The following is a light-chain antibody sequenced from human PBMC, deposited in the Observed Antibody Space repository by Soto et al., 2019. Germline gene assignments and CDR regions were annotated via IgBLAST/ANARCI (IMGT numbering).Light chain of an antibody. Sequence: QSVLTQPPSASGSPGQSVTISCTVTSSDVGGYNYVSWYQQHAGKAPKLMIYEVSKRPSGVPDRFSGSKSGNTASLTVSGLQAEDEADYYCSSYAGSFYVFGTGTKVTVL. CDR1: SSDVGGYNY. CDR3: SSYAGSFYV. J-gene: IGLJ1*01. CDR2: EVS. V-gene: IGLV2-8*01.